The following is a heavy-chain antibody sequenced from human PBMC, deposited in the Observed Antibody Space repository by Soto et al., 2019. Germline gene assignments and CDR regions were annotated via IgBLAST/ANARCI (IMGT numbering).Heavy chain of an antibody. CDR2: ISAYNGNT. CDR1: GYTFTSYG. J-gene: IGHJ5*02. CDR3: ARVPNYDYVWGSYPRFDP. V-gene: IGHV1-18*04. D-gene: IGHD3-16*02. Sequence: ASVKVSCTASGYTFTSYGISWVRQAPGQGLEWMGWISAYNGNTNYAQKLQGRVTMTTDTSTSTAYMELRSLRSDDTAVYYCARVPNYDYVWGSYPRFDPWGQGTLVTVSS.